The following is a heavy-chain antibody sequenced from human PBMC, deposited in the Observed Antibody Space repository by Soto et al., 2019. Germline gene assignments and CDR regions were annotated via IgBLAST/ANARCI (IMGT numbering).Heavy chain of an antibody. D-gene: IGHD2-21*02. V-gene: IGHV4-39*01. CDR1: GGSISSSSYY. CDR2: IYYSGST. CDR3: ASMVVTAFDY. Sequence: SETLSLTCTVSGGSISSSSYYWGWFRQPPGKGLEWIGSIYYSGSTYYNPSLKSRVTISVDTSKNQFSLKLSSVTAADTAVYYCASMVVTAFDYWGQGTLVTVSS. J-gene: IGHJ4*02.